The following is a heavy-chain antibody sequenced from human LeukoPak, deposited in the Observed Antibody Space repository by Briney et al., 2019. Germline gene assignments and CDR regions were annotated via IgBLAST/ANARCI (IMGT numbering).Heavy chain of an antibody. D-gene: IGHD5-12*01. J-gene: IGHJ3*02. V-gene: IGHV1-2*02. CDR3: ARDLPKTGYVGAFDI. CDR1: GYTFTSYG. Sequence: ASVKVSCKASGYTFTSYGISWVRQAPGQGLEWMGWISTNRGGTNYAQKFKGRVTMTRDTSISTAYMELNSLTSDDTAVYYCARDLPKTGYVGAFDIWGQGTMVTVSS. CDR2: ISTNRGGT.